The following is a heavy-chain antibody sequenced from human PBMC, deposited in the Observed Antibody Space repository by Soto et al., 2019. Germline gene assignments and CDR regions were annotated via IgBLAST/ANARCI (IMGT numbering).Heavy chain of an antibody. J-gene: IGHJ4*02. CDR3: ARHPRMGSSAWF. V-gene: IGHV4-39*01. CDR2: IYYTGST. CDR1: GGSFSSTSYY. D-gene: IGHD6-19*01. Sequence: PSETLSLTCTVSGGSFSSTSYYWGWIRQPPGKGLEWVGSIYYTGSTYYNPSLKSRVTISGDTSKSQFSLNLSSVTAADTAVYYCARHPRMGSSAWFWGQGTLVT.